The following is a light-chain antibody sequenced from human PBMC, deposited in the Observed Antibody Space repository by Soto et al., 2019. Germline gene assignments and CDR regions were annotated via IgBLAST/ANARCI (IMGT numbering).Light chain of an antibody. CDR3: QQDYNLPYT. V-gene: IGKV3D-15*02. Sequence: EIVMTQSPATLSVSPGERATLSCRASQSVSSNLAWYQQKPGQAPRLLIYGASTRATGIPARFSGSGSGTDFTLTISSLQPEDFAVYYCQQDYNLPYTFGQGTKVDIK. CDR1: QSVSSN. CDR2: GAS. J-gene: IGKJ2*01.